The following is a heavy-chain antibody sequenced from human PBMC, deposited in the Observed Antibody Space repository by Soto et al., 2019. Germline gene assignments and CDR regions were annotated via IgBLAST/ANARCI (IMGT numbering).Heavy chain of an antibody. D-gene: IGHD2-8*01. CDR2: VSGSGGST. CDR3: AKDGTNGLYGLSAFDI. CDR1: GLTFSTYA. J-gene: IGHJ3*02. V-gene: IGHV3-23*01. Sequence: GGSLRLSCAASGLTFSTYAMSWVRQAPGKGLEWVSAVSGSGGSTFYADSVKGRFTVSRDNSKNTLYLQMNSLRAEDTAVYYCAKDGTNGLYGLSAFDIWGQGTMVTVSS.